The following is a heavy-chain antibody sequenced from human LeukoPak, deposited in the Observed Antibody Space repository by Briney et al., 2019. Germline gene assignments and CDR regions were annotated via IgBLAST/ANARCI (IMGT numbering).Heavy chain of an antibody. J-gene: IGHJ5*02. Sequence: GGSLRLSCAASGFTFSSYWMHWVRQAPGKGLVWVSRINGDGSTTTYVDSVKGRFTIYRDNAKNTVYLQMDSLRVEDTAVYYCATVRSGSWDWFDPWGQGTLVTVSS. CDR2: INGDGSTT. CDR3: ATVRSGSWDWFDP. V-gene: IGHV3-74*01. D-gene: IGHD3-10*01. CDR1: GFTFSSYW.